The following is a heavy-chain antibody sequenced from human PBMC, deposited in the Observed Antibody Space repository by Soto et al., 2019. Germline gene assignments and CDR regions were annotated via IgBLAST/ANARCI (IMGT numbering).Heavy chain of an antibody. J-gene: IGHJ4*02. CDR3: AKDIVLMVYALFDY. D-gene: IGHD2-8*01. CDR1: GFTFSSYA. Sequence: GGSLRLSCAASGFTFSSYAMSWVRQAPGKGLEWVSAISGSGGSTYYADSVKGRFTISRDNSKNTLYLQMNSLRAEDTAAYYCAKDIVLMVYALFDYWGQGTLVTVSS. CDR2: ISGSGGST. V-gene: IGHV3-23*01.